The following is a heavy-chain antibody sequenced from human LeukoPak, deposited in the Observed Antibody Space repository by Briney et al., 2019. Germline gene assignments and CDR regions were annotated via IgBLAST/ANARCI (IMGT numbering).Heavy chain of an antibody. CDR2: FDPEDGET. D-gene: IGHD3-9*01. V-gene: IGHV1-24*01. CDR1: GYTLTELS. J-gene: IGHJ5*02. CDR3: ARLGDDILTGYRP. Sequence: ASVKVSCKVSGYTLTELSMHWVRQAPGKGLEWMGGFDPEDGETIYAQKFQGRVTITADESTSTAYMELSSLRSEDTAVYYCARLGDDILTGYRPWGQGTLVTVSS.